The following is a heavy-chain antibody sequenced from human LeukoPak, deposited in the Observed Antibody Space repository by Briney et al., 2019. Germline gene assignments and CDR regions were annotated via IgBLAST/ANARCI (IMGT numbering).Heavy chain of an antibody. Sequence: GGTLRLSCAASGFTFSSYGMNWVRQAPGKGLEGVSSISGSGLNTYYADSVKGRFTISRDKSKNTLYLQMNSLRAEDTAVYYCAKGVTPVISLQFFDYWGQGTLITVSS. V-gene: IGHV3-23*01. D-gene: IGHD4-17*01. J-gene: IGHJ4*02. CDR2: ISGSGLNT. CDR3: AKGVTPVISLQFFDY. CDR1: GFTFSSYG.